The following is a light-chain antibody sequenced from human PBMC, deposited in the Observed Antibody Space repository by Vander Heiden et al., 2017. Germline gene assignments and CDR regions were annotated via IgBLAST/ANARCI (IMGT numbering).Light chain of an antibody. CDR2: AAS. CDR1: QSISGY. J-gene: IGKJ1*01. CDR3: QQSDSTPWT. Sequence: DIQMTQSPSSLSASVGDRVTITCRASQSISGYLNWYQQKPGKAPKLLIYAASSLQSGVPSRFSGSGSGTDFTLTISSLQPEDFATYYCQQSDSTPWTFGQGTKVEIK. V-gene: IGKV1-39*01.